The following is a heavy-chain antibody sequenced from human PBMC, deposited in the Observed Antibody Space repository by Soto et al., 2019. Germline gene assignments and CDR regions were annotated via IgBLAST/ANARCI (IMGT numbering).Heavy chain of an antibody. J-gene: IGHJ4*02. CDR2: INAGDGHT. V-gene: IGHV1-3*01. CDR1: GYTLTDYA. Sequence: QVQLVQSGAEVKKPGASVKVSCKASGYTLTDYAMHWVRQAPGQSLEWMGWINAGDGHTKYSQKFQGRVTITRDTSASIAYMELSSLRSEDTAVYYCARRDFHYWGQGTLVTVSS. CDR3: ARRDFHY.